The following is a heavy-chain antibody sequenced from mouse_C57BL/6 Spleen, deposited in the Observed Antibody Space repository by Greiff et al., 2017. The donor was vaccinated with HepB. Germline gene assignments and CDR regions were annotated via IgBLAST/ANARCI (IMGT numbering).Heavy chain of an antibody. Sequence: EVQLQQSGPELVKPGASVKISCKASGYTFTDYYMNWVKQSHGKSLEWIGDINPNNGGTSYNQKFKGKATLTVAKSSSTAYMELRSLTSEDSAVYYCARGGYGSSYEGWYFDVWGTGTTVTVSS. CDR2: INPNNGGT. D-gene: IGHD1-1*01. J-gene: IGHJ1*03. CDR3: ARGGYGSSYEGWYFDV. V-gene: IGHV1-26*01. CDR1: GYTFTDYY.